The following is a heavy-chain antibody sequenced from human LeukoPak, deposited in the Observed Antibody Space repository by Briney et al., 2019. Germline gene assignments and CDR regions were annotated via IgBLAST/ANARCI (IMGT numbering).Heavy chain of an antibody. J-gene: IGHJ4*02. Sequence: GGSLRLSCAASGFTVSSNYMTWVRQAPGKGLEWVSVIYSGGSTYYADSVKGRFTISRDNSQNTLYLQMNSLRAEDTAVYYCARDLAAAGTAAIDYWGQGTLVTVFS. CDR1: GFTVSSNY. D-gene: IGHD6-13*01. CDR3: ARDLAAAGTAAIDY. V-gene: IGHV3-66*01. CDR2: IYSGGST.